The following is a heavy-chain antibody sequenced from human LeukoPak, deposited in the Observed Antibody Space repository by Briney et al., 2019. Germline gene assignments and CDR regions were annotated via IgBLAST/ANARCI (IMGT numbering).Heavy chain of an antibody. J-gene: IGHJ3*02. Sequence: PSETLSLTCTVSGGSISSYYWSWIRQPAGKGLEWIGRIYTSGSTNYNPSLKSRVTMSVDTSKNQFSLKLSSVTAADTAVYYCARDRTGPRLPTDAFDIWGQGTMVTVSS. V-gene: IGHV4-4*07. CDR3: ARDRTGPRLPTDAFDI. CDR2: IYTSGST. CDR1: GGSISSYY. D-gene: IGHD1-14*01.